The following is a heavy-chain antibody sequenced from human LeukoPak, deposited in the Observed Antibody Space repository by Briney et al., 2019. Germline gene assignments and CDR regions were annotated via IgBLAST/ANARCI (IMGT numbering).Heavy chain of an antibody. Sequence: GGSLRLSCAASGFTFSSYGMHWFRQAPGKGLEWVAVIWYDGSNKYYADSVKGRFTISRDNSKNTLYLQMNSLRAEDTAVYYCARRSAVVRDAFDIWGQGTMVTVPS. J-gene: IGHJ3*02. D-gene: IGHD6-19*01. V-gene: IGHV3-33*01. CDR2: IWYDGSNK. CDR3: ARRSAVVRDAFDI. CDR1: GFTFSSYG.